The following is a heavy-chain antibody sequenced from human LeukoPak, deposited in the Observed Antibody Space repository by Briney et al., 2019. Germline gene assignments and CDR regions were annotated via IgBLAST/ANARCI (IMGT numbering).Heavy chain of an antibody. D-gene: IGHD3-16*01. V-gene: IGHV3-53*01. CDR2: IYSGGLT. CDR1: GFAVNTKF. Sequence: GGSLRLSCAASGFAVNTKFMHWVRQAPGKGLEWISVIYSGGLTYYADSVEGRFTISRDNSKNTLYLHMNSLRAEDTAVYYCARDEVTSGGGLESWGQGTRVIVSS. J-gene: IGHJ1*01. CDR3: ARDEVTSGGGLES.